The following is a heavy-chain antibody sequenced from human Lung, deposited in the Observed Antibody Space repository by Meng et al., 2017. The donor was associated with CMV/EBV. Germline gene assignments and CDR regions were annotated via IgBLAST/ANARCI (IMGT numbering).Heavy chain of an antibody. Sequence: SCTASGFTFSFYGMHWVRQAPGKGLEWVALIRYDGSNEYYVDSVRGRFTISRDNSKNTLYLQMISLRAEDTAVYYCAKDRHAAMDVWGQGTTVTVSS. D-gene: IGHD6-13*01. J-gene: IGHJ6*02. V-gene: IGHV3-30*02. CDR3: AKDRHAAMDV. CDR2: IRYDGSNE. CDR1: GFTFSFYG.